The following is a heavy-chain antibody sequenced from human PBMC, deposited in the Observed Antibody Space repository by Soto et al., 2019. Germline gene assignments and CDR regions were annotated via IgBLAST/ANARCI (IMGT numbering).Heavy chain of an antibody. J-gene: IGHJ6*02. CDR1: GGTFSSYA. CDR3: ARSETTHRTAPDNNYYYYGMDV. D-gene: IGHD5-18*01. CDR2: IIPIFGTA. Sequence: AASVKVCCKASGGTFSSYAISWVRQAPGQGLEWMGGIIPIFGTANYAQKFQGRVTITADESTSTAYMELSSLRSEDTAVYYCARSETTHRTAPDNNYYYYGMDVWGQGTTVTVSS. V-gene: IGHV1-69*13.